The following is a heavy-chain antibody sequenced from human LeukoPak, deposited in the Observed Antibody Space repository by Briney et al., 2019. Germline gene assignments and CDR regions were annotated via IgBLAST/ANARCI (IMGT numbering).Heavy chain of an antibody. CDR2: INTDGSST. Sequence: GGSLRLSCAASGFTFSSYWMHWVRQAPGKGLVWVSRINTDGSSTSYADSVKGRFTISRDNAKNTLYLQMNSLRAEDTAVYYCARDRVLRFLESYYYYYYMDVWGKGTTVTVSS. CDR1: GFTFSSYW. J-gene: IGHJ6*03. CDR3: ARDRVLRFLESYYYYYYMDV. V-gene: IGHV3-74*01. D-gene: IGHD3-3*01.